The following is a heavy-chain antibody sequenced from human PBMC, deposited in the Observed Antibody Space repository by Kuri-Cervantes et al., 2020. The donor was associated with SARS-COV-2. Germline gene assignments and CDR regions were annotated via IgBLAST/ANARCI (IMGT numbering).Heavy chain of an antibody. CDR2: IYHSGST. D-gene: IGHD6-13*01. Sequence: SQTLSLTCAVSGYSISSGYYWGWIRQPPGKGLEWIGSIYHSGSTYYNPPLKSRVTISVDTSGNLFSLRLRSVTAADTAVYYCARLGTYSSSWGGAFDIWGQGTMVTVSS. V-gene: IGHV4-38-2*01. CDR3: ARLGTYSSSWGGAFDI. CDR1: GYSISSGYY. J-gene: IGHJ3*02.